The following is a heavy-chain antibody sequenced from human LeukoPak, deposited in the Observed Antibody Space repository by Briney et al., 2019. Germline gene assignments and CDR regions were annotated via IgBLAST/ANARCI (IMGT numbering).Heavy chain of an antibody. Sequence: GGSLRLSCADSGFTFSSYWMSWVRQAPGKGLEWVANIREGGSEKYYVDSVKGRFTISRDNAKNSLYLQMNSLRAEDTAVYYCAKRAPGYDSSGYPYYFDYWGQGTLVTVSS. CDR3: AKRAPGYDSSGYPYYFDY. J-gene: IGHJ4*02. V-gene: IGHV3-7*03. D-gene: IGHD3-22*01. CDR1: GFTFSSYW. CDR2: IREGGSEK.